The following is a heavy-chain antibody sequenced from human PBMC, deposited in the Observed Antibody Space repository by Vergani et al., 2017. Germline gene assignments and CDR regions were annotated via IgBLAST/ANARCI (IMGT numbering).Heavy chain of an antibody. V-gene: IGHV3-30*18. CDR1: GFTFSSYG. CDR2: ISYDGSNK. Sequence: QVQLVESGGGVVPPGRSLRLSCAASGFTFSSYGMHWVRQAPGKGLEWVAVISYDGSNKYYADSVKGRFTSSRDNSKNTLYLQMNSLRAEDTAVYYCAKDQGEYGDSPDCWGQATLVTVSP. J-gene: IGHJ4*02. D-gene: IGHD4-17*01. CDR3: AKDQGEYGDSPDC.